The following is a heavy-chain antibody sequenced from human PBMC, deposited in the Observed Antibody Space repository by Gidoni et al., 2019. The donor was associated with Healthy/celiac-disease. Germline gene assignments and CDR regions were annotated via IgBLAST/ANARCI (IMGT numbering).Heavy chain of an antibody. Sequence: EVQLVESGGGLVKPGGSLRLSCAASGFTFSSYSMNWVRQAPGKGLEWVSSISSSSSYIYYADSVKGRFTISRDNAKNSLYLQMNSLRAEDTAVYYCAREDCSGGSCYLYYFDYWGQGTLVTVSS. CDR2: ISSSSSYI. V-gene: IGHV3-21*01. D-gene: IGHD2-15*01. J-gene: IGHJ4*02. CDR3: AREDCSGGSCYLYYFDY. CDR1: GFTFSSYS.